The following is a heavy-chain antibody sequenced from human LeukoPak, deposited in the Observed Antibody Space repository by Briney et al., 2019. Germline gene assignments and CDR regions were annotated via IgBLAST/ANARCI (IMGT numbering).Heavy chain of an antibody. Sequence: SETLSLTCTVSGGSISSSSYYWSWIRQPPGKGLEWIGYIYYTGSINYNPSLKSRVTISVDTSKNQLSLKLRSVTAADTAVYYCARQDSGTYLNPLDIWGQGTVVTVSS. V-gene: IGHV4-61*05. J-gene: IGHJ3*02. CDR2: IYYTGSI. CDR3: ARQDSGTYLNPLDI. D-gene: IGHD1-26*01. CDR1: GGSISSSSYY.